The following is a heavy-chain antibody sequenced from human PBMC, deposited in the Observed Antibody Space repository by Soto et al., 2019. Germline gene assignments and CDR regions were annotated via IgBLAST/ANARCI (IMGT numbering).Heavy chain of an antibody. D-gene: IGHD6-13*01. V-gene: IGHV4-4*02. J-gene: IGHJ4*02. CDR2: IYHSGST. CDR1: GGSISSSNW. Sequence: QVQLQESGPGLVKPSGTLSLTCAVSGGSISSSNWWSWVRQPPGKGLEWIGEIYHSGSTNYNPSLKIRVTISVDKSKNQFSLKLSSVTAADTAVYYCARSSPYSSSWSYFDYWGQGTLVTVSS. CDR3: ARSSPYSSSWSYFDY.